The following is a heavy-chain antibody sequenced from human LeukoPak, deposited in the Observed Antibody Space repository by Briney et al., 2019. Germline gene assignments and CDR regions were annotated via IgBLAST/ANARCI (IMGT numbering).Heavy chain of an antibody. CDR2: ISGSNSYI. Sequence: GGSLRLSCAASGFTFSSYTMHWIRQAPGKGLEWVSSISGSNSYILYADSVKGRFTVSRDNAKDSLYLQMNSLRAEDTAVYYCARALTTLTYEGYWGQGTLVTVSS. CDR3: ARALTTLTYEGY. CDR1: GFTFSSYT. J-gene: IGHJ4*02. V-gene: IGHV3-21*01. D-gene: IGHD1-1*01.